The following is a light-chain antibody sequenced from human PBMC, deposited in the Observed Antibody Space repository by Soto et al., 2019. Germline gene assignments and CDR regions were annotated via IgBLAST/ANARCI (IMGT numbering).Light chain of an antibody. CDR1: QSLQHVNGNKY. CDR2: LGS. Sequence: DSVRARAQLGLTVTPGEPASISRRSSQSLQHVNGNKYLDWYVQKAGQSPQLLIYLGSNRAPGVPDRFSGSGSGTDFTLKITSLEAEDVGLYYCMHSLHIPRHFAQGTRLEIK. V-gene: IGKV2-28*01. J-gene: IGKJ5*01. CDR3: MHSLHIPRH.